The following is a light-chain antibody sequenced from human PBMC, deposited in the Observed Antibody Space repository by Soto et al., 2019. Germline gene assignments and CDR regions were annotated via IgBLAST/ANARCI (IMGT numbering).Light chain of an antibody. CDR2: RAS. Sequence: IVMTQSPATLSVSPGGRATRSCRASQSINSNLAWYQQKPGQAPRLLMFRASIRATGFPARFSGSGSGTEFNITISSLQSEDSAIYYCQQYNNWPRATFGGGTKVDIK. J-gene: IGKJ4*01. V-gene: IGKV3-15*01. CDR3: QQYNNWPRAT. CDR1: QSINSN.